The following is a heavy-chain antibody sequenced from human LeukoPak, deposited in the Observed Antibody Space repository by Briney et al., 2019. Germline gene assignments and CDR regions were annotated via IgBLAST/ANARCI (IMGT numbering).Heavy chain of an antibody. V-gene: IGHV3-74*01. Sequence: GGSLRLSCAAYGFTFSSYWMHWVRQAPGKGLVWVSRINSDGSSTSYADSVKGRFTISRDNAKNTLYLQMNSLRAEDTAVYYCARPDDGDYHFDYWGQGTLVTVSS. CDR1: GFTFSSYW. CDR3: ARPDDGDYHFDY. CDR2: INSDGSST. D-gene: IGHD4-17*01. J-gene: IGHJ4*02.